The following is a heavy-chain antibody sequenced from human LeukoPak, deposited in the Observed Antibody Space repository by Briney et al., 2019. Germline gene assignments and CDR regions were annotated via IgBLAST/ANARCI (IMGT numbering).Heavy chain of an antibody. V-gene: IGHV3-23*01. CDR2: ITTSADNA. D-gene: IGHD3-9*01. Sequence: PGGSLRLSCAASGFTFSGYAMSWVRQAPGKGLEWVSAITTSADNAYYVDSVKGRFTMSRDNSKNTLYLQMSSLGADDTAVYYCARDHDNFFDYWGQGTLVSVST. J-gene: IGHJ4*02. CDR1: GFTFSGYA. CDR3: ARDHDNFFDY.